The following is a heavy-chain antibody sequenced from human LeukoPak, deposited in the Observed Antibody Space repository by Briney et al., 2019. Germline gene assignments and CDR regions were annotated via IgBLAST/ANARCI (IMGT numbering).Heavy chain of an antibody. D-gene: IGHD1-26*01. J-gene: IGHJ4*02. CDR3: AREWELLGGCFDY. V-gene: IGHV1-69*13. CDR1: GGTFSSYA. CDR2: IIPIFGTA. Sequence: ASVKVSCKASGGTFSSYAISWVRQAPGQGLEWMGGIIPIFGTANYAQKFQGRVTITADESTSTAYMELSSLRSEDTAVYYCAREWELLGGCFDYWGQGTLVTVSS.